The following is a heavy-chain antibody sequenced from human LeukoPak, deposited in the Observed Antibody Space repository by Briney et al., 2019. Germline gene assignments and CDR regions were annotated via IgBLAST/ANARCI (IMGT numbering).Heavy chain of an antibody. CDR1: GFTFDDYA. CDR2: ISGDGGST. J-gene: IGHJ4*02. V-gene: IGHV3-43*02. CDR3: ASFTSGYSYGGDY. D-gene: IGHD5-18*01. Sequence: GGSLRLSCAASGFTFDDYAMHWVRQAPGKGLEWVSLISGDGGSTYYADSVKGRFTISRDNSKNSLYLQMNSLRAEDTAVYYCASFTSGYSYGGDYWGQGALVTVSS.